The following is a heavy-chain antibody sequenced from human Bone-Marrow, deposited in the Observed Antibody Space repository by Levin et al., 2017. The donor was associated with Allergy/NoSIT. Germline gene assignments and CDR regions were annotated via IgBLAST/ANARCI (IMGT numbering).Heavy chain of an antibody. J-gene: IGHJ6*02. CDR1: GGSISSYY. CDR2: IYYSGST. V-gene: IGHV4-59*01. Sequence: SQTLSLTCTVSGGSISSYYWSWIRQPPGKGLEWIGYIYYSGSTNYNPSLKSRVTISVDTSKNQFSLKLSSVTAADTAVYYCARALSAGDSSSWIINGMDVWGQGTTVTVSS. D-gene: IGHD6-13*01. CDR3: ARALSAGDSSSWIINGMDV.